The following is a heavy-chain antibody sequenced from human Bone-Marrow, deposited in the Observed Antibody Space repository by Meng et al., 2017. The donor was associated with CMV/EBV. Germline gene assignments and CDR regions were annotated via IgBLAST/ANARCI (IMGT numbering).Heavy chain of an antibody. D-gene: IGHD6-6*01. J-gene: IGHJ4*02. CDR3: ARGDSSSSV. CDR2: ITSSSYYI. V-gene: IGHV3-21*01. Sequence: GESLKISCAASGFTFSIYTMNWVRQAPGKGLEWVSSITSSSYYIYYAASVKGRFTISRDNAKNSLYLQMNSLRDEDTAVYYCARGDSSSSVWGQGTLVTVSS. CDR1: GFTFSIYT.